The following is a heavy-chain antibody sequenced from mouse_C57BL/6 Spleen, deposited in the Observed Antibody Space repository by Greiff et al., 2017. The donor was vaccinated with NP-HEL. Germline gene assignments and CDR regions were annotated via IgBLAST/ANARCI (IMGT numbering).Heavy chain of an antibody. CDR2: IDPSDSYT. D-gene: IGHD2-4*01. CDR1: GYTFTSYW. J-gene: IGHJ2*01. Sequence: QVQLQQPGAELVMPGASVKLSCKASGYTFTSYWMHWVKQRPGQGLEWIGEIDPSDSYTNSNQKLKGKSTLTVDKSSSTAYMQLSSLTSEDSAVYYCARTGYDYGGYYFDYWGQGTTLTVSS. CDR3: ARTGYDYGGYYFDY. V-gene: IGHV1-69*01.